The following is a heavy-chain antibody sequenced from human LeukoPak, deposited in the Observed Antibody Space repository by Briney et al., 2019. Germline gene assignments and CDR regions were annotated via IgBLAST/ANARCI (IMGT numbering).Heavy chain of an antibody. J-gene: IGHJ4*02. CDR2: IDHLGTT. V-gene: IGHV4-34*01. D-gene: IGHD3-22*01. CDR3: ARGSYTSGFYCDPWDY. CDR1: GGSFSGYY. Sequence: PSETLSLTCAVYGGSFSGYYWSWIRQPPGKGLEWIGEIDHLGTTIYSLSLKSRVTISVDTSETQFTLNLTSVTAADTAMYYCARGSYTSGFYCDPWDYWGQGTLVTVSS.